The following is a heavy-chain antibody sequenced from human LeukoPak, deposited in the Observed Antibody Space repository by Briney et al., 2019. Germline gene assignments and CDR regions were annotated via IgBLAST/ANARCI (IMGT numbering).Heavy chain of an antibody. J-gene: IGHJ4*02. V-gene: IGHV3-23*01. CDR3: AKYQAIWRGYFDY. CDR2: ITGGGGST. Sequence: GGSLRLSCAASGFTFGNYAMSWVRQAPGKGLEWVSGITGGGGSTYYADSVRGRFTVSRDTSKNALYLQMNSLRAEDTALYYCAKYQAIWRGYFDYWGQGTLVTVSS. D-gene: IGHD3-3*01. CDR1: GFTFGNYA.